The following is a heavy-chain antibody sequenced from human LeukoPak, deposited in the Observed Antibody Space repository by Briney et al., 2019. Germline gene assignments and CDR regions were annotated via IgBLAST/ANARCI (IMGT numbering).Heavy chain of an antibody. D-gene: IGHD3-10*01. CDR3: ATDRYYGSGSYYKFDY. J-gene: IGHJ4*02. CDR2: INHSGGT. V-gene: IGHV4-34*01. CDR1: GASFSGYY. Sequence: SETLSLTCGVSGASFSGYYWTWIRQPPGKGLEWIGEINHSGGTNYNMSLKSRVTISVDPSKKQFSLKLRSVTSEDTAVYYCATDRYYGSGSYYKFDYWGQGILVTVSS.